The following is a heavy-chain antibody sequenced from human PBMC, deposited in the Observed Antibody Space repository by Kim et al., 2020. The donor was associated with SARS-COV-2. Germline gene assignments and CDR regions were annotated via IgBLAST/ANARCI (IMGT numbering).Heavy chain of an antibody. D-gene: IGHD1-26*01. CDR3: VRDIFWSYDN. CDR2: IKPDGSET. Sequence: GGSLRLSCEASGFTFSGYWMHWVRQAPGKGLVWVSDIKPDGSETGYADSVRGRFTISRDNAKNTLYLQMSSLRAGDTAIYYCVRDIFWSYDNWGQGVLVTVFS. CDR1: GFTFSGYW. J-gene: IGHJ4*02. V-gene: IGHV3-74*01.